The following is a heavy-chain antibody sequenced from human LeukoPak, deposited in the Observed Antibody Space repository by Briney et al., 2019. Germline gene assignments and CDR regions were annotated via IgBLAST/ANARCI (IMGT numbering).Heavy chain of an antibody. CDR1: GGSFSGYY. Sequence: PSETLSLTCAVYGGSFSGYYWSWIRQPPGKGLEWIGEINHSGSTNYNPSLKSRVTISVDTSKNQFSLKLSSVTAADTAVYYCARERSGGSGSVFDYWGQGTLVTVSS. J-gene: IGHJ4*02. V-gene: IGHV4-34*01. CDR2: INHSGST. D-gene: IGHD3-10*01. CDR3: ARERSGGSGSVFDY.